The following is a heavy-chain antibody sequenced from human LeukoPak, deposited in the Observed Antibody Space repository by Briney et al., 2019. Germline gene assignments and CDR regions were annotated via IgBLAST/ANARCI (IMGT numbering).Heavy chain of an antibody. CDR2: ISSSGSTI. Sequence: GGSLRLSCAASGFTFTSYTLNWVRQAPGKGLEWVSYISSSGSTIYYADSVKGRFTISRDNAKNSLYLQMNSLRAEDTAVYYCAELGITMIGGVWGKGTTVTISS. D-gene: IGHD3-10*02. CDR1: GFTFTSYT. J-gene: IGHJ6*04. V-gene: IGHV3-48*04. CDR3: AELGITMIGGV.